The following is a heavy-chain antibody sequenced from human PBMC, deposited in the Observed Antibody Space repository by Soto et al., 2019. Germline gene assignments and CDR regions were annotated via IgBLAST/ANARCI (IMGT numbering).Heavy chain of an antibody. Sequence: LGESLKISCKGSGYSFTSYWIGWVRQMPGKGLEWMGIIYPGDSDTRYSPSFQGQVTISADKSISTAYLQWSSLKASDTAMYYCARPHYDFWSGYFDPYYFDYWGQGTLVTVSS. V-gene: IGHV5-51*01. CDR3: ARPHYDFWSGYFDPYYFDY. CDR2: IYPGDSDT. J-gene: IGHJ4*02. CDR1: GYSFTSYW. D-gene: IGHD3-3*01.